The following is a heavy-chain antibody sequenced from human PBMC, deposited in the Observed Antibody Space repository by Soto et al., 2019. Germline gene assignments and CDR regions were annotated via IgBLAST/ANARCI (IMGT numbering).Heavy chain of an antibody. D-gene: IGHD5-18*01. J-gene: IGHJ4*02. V-gene: IGHV2-5*02. CDR2: IYWDDDK. CDR3: AHIRFIYGHDPFAY. Sequence: QITLKESGPTLVKPTQTLTLTCTFSGFSLNTRGVGVGWIRQPPGKALEWLALIYWDDDKRYSPPLKSRLTITMDTSKNQVVLTMANMDPVDTATYYCAHIRFIYGHDPFAYWGQGTLVTVSS. CDR1: GFSLNTRGVG.